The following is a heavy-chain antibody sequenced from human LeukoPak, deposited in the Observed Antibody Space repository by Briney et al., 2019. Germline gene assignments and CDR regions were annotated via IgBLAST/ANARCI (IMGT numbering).Heavy chain of an antibody. J-gene: IGHJ3*02. Sequence: SETLTLTCTVSGGSISSYYWSWIRQPAGKGLEWIGRIYTSGSTNYNPSFKSRLTMSVDPSKKQFSLTLSSVNAADTAVYYCARDYYDSSGYYYHDAFDIWGQGKMVTVSS. V-gene: IGHV4-4*07. CDR1: GGSISSYY. CDR3: ARDYYDSSGYYYHDAFDI. D-gene: IGHD3-22*01. CDR2: IYTSGST.